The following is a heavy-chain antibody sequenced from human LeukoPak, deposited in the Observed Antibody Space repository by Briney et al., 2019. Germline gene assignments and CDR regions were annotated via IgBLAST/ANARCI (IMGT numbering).Heavy chain of an antibody. J-gene: IGHJ4*02. CDR1: GYLVISKY. CDR2: MYSGGAI. CDR3: ARGHSSGNPDPFDY. D-gene: IGHD6-19*01. V-gene: IGHV3-53*01. Sequence: GGSLRLSCASSGYLVISKYMCGGSQAPGKGLEWVSVMYSGGAIHYADSVKGRFTISRDNSKNTLYLQMNSLRAEDTAMYFCARGHSSGNPDPFDYWGQGTLVIVSS.